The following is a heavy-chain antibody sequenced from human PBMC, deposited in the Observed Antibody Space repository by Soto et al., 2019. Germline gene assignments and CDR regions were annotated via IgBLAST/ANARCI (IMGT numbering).Heavy chain of an antibody. CDR2: IVPGYGAV. D-gene: IGHD2-15*01. J-gene: IGHJ5*02. V-gene: IGHV1-69*18. Sequence: HAQLVQSGAELRKPGSSVKVSCKASGGIFSNFAFSWVRQAPGQGLEWMGTIVPGYGAVYYAHQFQGRVTITADESTTTTYMEMRGLGSKDTAVYYCAKDGGGYPWGQGTLVTVSS. CDR3: AKDGGGYP. CDR1: GGIFSNFA.